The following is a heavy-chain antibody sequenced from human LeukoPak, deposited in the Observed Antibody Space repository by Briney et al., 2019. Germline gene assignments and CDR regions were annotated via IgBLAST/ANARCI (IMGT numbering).Heavy chain of an antibody. Sequence: GGSLRLSCAASGYTFSSYGMSWGRKAPGKGLEWVSAISGSGGSTYYADSVKGRFTISRDNSKNTLYLQMNSLRAEDTAVYYCAKGDANWFDPWGQGTLVTVSS. CDR2: ISGSGGST. J-gene: IGHJ5*02. V-gene: IGHV3-23*01. CDR3: AKGDANWFDP. CDR1: GYTFSSYG.